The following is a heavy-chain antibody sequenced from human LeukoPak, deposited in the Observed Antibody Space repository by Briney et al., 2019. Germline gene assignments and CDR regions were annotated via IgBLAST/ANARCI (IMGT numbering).Heavy chain of an antibody. CDR3: AKSRVRGVYYFDY. D-gene: IGHD3-10*02. V-gene: IGHV3-30*18. CDR1: GFTFRTYG. CDR2: ISYDGSNE. J-gene: IGHJ4*02. Sequence: GRSLRLSCAASGFTFRTYGMNWVRQAPGKGLEWVAIISYDGSNEDYADSVKGRFTISRDNSKNTLYLQMNSLRAEDSAVYYCAKSRVRGVYYFDYWGQGTLVTVSS.